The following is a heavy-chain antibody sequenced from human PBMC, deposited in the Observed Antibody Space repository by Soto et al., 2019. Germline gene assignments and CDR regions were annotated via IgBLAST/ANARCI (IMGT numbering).Heavy chain of an antibody. CDR2: IYDSGST. D-gene: IGHD3-22*01. J-gene: IGHJ4*02. Sequence: SETLSLTCTVSGDSIRSYYWSWIRQPPGKGLEWIGYIYDSGSTNYNPSLKSRATISVDTSKSQFSLKLSSVTAADTAVYYCARDRAYYESSGLYFDYWGQGTLVTVSS. CDR3: ARDRAYYESSGLYFDY. V-gene: IGHV4-59*01. CDR1: GDSIRSYY.